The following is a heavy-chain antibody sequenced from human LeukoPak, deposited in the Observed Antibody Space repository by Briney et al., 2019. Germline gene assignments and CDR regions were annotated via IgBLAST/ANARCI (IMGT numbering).Heavy chain of an antibody. CDR1: GGSISSSSYY. CDR3: VGLVVPGWFDP. Sequence: ASETLSLACTVSGGSISSSSYYWAWIRQSPGKGLEWIANIYYSGSTYYNPSLNSRVTISVHTSKNKFSLKLSSVIATDTAVYYCVGLVVPGWFDPWGQGTLVTVSS. D-gene: IGHD2-15*01. CDR2: IYYSGST. J-gene: IGHJ5*02. V-gene: IGHV4-39*01.